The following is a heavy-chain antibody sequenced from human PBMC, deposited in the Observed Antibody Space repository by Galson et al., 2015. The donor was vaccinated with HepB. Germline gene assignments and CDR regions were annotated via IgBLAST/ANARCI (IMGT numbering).Heavy chain of an antibody. CDR2: ISYDGSNK. D-gene: IGHD6-13*01. CDR1: GFTFSSYA. CDR3: ASVYSSSWSHFDY. J-gene: IGHJ4*02. Sequence: SLRLSCAASGFTFSSYAMHWVRQAPGKGLEWVAVISYDGSNKYYADSVKGRFTISRDNSKNTLYLQMNSLRAEDTAVYYCASVYSSSWSHFDYWGQGTLVTVSS. V-gene: IGHV3-30*04.